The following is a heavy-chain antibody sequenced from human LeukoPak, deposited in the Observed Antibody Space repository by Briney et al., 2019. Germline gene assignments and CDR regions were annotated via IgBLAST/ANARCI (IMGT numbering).Heavy chain of an antibody. CDR3: ARIVFGVVNDALDL. CDR1: GYTFTGHY. V-gene: IGHV1-2*02. CDR2: INPKTGGT. D-gene: IGHD3-3*01. J-gene: IGHJ3*01. Sequence: ASVKVSCKTSGYTFTGHYIHWVRQAPGHGLQWVGWINPKTGGTGYAQDFHDRVTMTSDTSITTAYLTLSGLRSDDTAIYYCARIVFGVVNDALDLWGQGTLVSV.